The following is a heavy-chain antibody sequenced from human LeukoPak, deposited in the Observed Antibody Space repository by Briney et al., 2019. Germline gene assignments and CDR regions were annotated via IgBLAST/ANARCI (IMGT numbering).Heavy chain of an antibody. Sequence: PGGSLRLSCAASGFTVSSNYMSWVRQAPGKGLEWVSDIYRGGNTYYAESVKGRFTISRDNSRDTLYLQMNSLRAEDTAVYYCARGLQLWYPGDAFDIWGQRTMVTVSS. D-gene: IGHD5-18*01. CDR1: GFTVSSNY. J-gene: IGHJ3*02. CDR2: IYRGGNT. V-gene: IGHV3-66*01. CDR3: ARGLQLWYPGDAFDI.